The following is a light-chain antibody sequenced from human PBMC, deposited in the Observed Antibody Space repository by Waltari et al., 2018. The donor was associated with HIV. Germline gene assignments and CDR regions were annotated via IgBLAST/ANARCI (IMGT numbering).Light chain of an antibody. CDR1: RSDIGSYDY. CDR3: VSYATNNIPL. J-gene: IGLJ3*02. V-gene: IGLV2-14*03. Sequence: QSALTQPASVSGSPGQSITISCTGTRSDIGSYDYVFWYQQYPGKAPRLLIYDVSVRSSGISDRFSGAKSAYTASASLTISKLQAEDEAHYYCVSYATNNIPLFGGGTKLTVL. CDR2: DVS.